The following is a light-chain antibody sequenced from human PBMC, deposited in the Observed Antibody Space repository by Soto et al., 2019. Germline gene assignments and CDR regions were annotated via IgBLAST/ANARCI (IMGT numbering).Light chain of an antibody. Sequence: DIQLPQSPSSLSASLGDSITITCRASEPINTFLNWYQVQPGKAPRLLVYGASYLQVGVPVRFRGSGSGTLFTLAIDNLQREDLASYFCQPFFSAVLNVGGGT. CDR3: QPFFSAVLN. CDR1: EPINTF. V-gene: IGKV1-39*01. CDR2: GAS. J-gene: IGKJ4*01.